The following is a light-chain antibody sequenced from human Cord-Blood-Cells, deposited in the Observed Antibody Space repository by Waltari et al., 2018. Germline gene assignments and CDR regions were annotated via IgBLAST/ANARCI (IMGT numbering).Light chain of an antibody. V-gene: IGLV3-25*02. CDR3: QSADSSGTYVV. CDR2: KDS. Sequence: SYELTQPPSVSVSPGQTARITCSGDALQKQYAYWYQQKPGQAPVLVIYKDSGKPSGIPERFSGSSAGTTVTLTIGGVQAEDEADYYCQSADSSGTYVVFGGGTKLTVL. J-gene: IGLJ2*01. CDR1: ALQKQY.